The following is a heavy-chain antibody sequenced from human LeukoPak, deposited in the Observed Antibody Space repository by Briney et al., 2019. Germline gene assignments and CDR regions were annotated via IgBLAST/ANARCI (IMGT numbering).Heavy chain of an antibody. CDR2: IYYSGST. Sequence: PSETLSLTCTVSGGSISSYYWSWIRQPPGKGLEWIGYIYYSGSTNYNPSLKSRVTISVDTSKNQFSLKLTSVTPEDTAVYYCARVPTTYNWFDPWGQGTLVTVSS. J-gene: IGHJ5*02. D-gene: IGHD4-11*01. CDR1: GGSISSYY. CDR3: ARVPTTYNWFDP. V-gene: IGHV4-59*12.